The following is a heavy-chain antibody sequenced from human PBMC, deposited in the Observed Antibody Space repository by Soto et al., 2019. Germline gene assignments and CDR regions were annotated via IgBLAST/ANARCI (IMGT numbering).Heavy chain of an antibody. CDR3: ARSQGSSTSLEIYYYYYYGMDV. D-gene: IGHD2-2*01. Sequence: QVQLVQSGAEVKKPGSSVKVSCKASGGTFSSYAISWVRQAPGQGLEWMGGIIPISGTANYAQKFQGRGTITADETTSTAYMELSSPRSEDTAVYYCARSQGSSTSLEIYYYYYYGMDVWGQGTTVTVSS. CDR2: IIPISGTA. J-gene: IGHJ6*02. V-gene: IGHV1-69*01. CDR1: GGTFSSYA.